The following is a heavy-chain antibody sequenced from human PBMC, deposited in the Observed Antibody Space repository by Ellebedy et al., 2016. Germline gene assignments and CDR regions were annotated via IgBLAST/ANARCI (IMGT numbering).Heavy chain of an antibody. CDR3: ARRFGSGSYLTTYWYFDL. V-gene: IGHV4-59*01. J-gene: IGHJ2*01. CDR1: GGSISSYY. CDR2: VYYTGST. D-gene: IGHD3-10*01. Sequence: SETLSLXXTISGGSISSYYWNWIRQPPGKELEWIGSVYYTGSTNYNPSLKSRLTISVDTAQNQFSLKLYSVTAADTAVYYCARRFGSGSYLTTYWYFDLWGRGTLVTVSS.